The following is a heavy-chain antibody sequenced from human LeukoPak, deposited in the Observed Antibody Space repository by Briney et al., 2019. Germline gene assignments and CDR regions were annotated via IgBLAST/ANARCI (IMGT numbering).Heavy chain of an antibody. J-gene: IGHJ5*02. D-gene: IGHD3-9*01. V-gene: IGHV3-7*03. CDR3: ARDQYDTWRRKGNFAP. CDR2: RKLDGSEK. CDR1: GVTIRKYY. Sequence: GILRLSCVASGVTIRKYYLCWVRQAQVQGQELVSNRKLDGSEKNYLDPLNSRFTISTDNTKNSLFLQMNSLIAADTAVFYYARDQYDTWRRKGNFAPWGQGPLVIVSS.